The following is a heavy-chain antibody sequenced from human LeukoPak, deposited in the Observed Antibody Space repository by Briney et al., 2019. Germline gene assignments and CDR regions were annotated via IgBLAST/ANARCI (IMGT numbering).Heavy chain of an antibody. V-gene: IGHV3-30*03. CDR3: ARDVGESSSYADY. Sequence: GGSLRLSCAASGFTFNNFGMQWVRQAPGKGLEWVALISTDGSDKYYADSVKGRFTVSRDNSKNSLYLQMNSLRAEDTAIYHCARDVGESSSYADYWGQGTLVTVSS. D-gene: IGHD3-22*01. CDR1: GFTFNNFG. J-gene: IGHJ4*02. CDR2: ISTDGSDK.